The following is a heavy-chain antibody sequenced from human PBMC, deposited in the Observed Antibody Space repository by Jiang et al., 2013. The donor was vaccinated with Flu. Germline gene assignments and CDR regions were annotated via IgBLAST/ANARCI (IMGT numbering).Heavy chain of an antibody. J-gene: IGHJ1*01. CDR2: INHSGST. D-gene: IGHD3-22*01. CDR1: GGSFSGYY. Sequence: LLKPSETLSLTCAVYGGSFSGYYWSWIRQPPGKGLEWIGEINHSGSTNYNPSLKSRVTISVDTSKNQFSLKLSSVTAADTAVYYCARGGKYYYDSSGYYHAEYFQHWGQGTLVTVSS. CDR3: ARGGKYYYDSSGYYHAEYFQH. V-gene: IGHV4-34*01.